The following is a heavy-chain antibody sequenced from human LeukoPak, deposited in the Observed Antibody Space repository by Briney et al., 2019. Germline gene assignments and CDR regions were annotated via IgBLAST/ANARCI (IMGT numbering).Heavy chain of an antibody. V-gene: IGHV4-31*03. CDR2: IHYTGGT. CDR3: AASSGVTLGRF. J-gene: IGHJ4*02. CDR1: GASISSGSHY. Sequence: SETLSLTCTVSGASISSGSHYYNWIRQHPGKGLEWIGYIHYTGGTSYNPSLKSRVTMSMETSMNQLSLKLSPLTAADTAVYYCAASSGVTLGRFWGQGTLVTVSS. D-gene: IGHD4/OR15-4a*01.